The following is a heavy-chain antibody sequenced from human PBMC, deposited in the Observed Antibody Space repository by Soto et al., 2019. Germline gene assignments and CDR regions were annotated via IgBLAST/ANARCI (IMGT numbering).Heavy chain of an antibody. D-gene: IGHD3-22*01. V-gene: IGHV1-3*01. J-gene: IGHJ4*02. Sequence: AAVKVSCKASGYTFTSYSMHWVRQAPGQRLEWMGWINAGNGNTKYSQKFQGRVTITRDTSASTAYMELSSLRSEDTAVYYCARALNYYDSSGYSGYKYWGQGTLVTVDS. CDR1: GYTFTSYS. CDR3: ARALNYYDSSGYSGYKY. CDR2: INAGNGNT.